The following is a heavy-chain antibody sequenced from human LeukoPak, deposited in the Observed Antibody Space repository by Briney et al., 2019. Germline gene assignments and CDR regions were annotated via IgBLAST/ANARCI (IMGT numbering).Heavy chain of an antibody. J-gene: IGHJ4*02. CDR2: MHNSGRT. Sequence: SETLSLTCSVSGGSVSSYYWSWMRQSPGKGLEWIGYMHNSGRTNYNPSLKSRVTGFVDTSKNQVSLRLSSVTAADTAVYYCARHGTISSESYFDYWGQGALVTVSS. CDR3: ARHGTISSESYFDY. D-gene: IGHD1-14*01. V-gene: IGHV4-59*08. CDR1: GGSVSSYY.